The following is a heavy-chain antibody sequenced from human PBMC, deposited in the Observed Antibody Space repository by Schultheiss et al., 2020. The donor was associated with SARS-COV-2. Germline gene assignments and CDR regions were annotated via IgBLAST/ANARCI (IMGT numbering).Heavy chain of an antibody. Sequence: QTLSLTCTVSGGSISSSSYYWGWIRQPPGNGLEWIGSIYYSGSTYYNPSLKSRVTISVDTSKNQFSLKLSSVTAADTAVYYCARGVSVDLAQQLVQPRDYFDYWGQGTLVTVSS. CDR3: ARGVSVDLAQQLVQPRDYFDY. J-gene: IGHJ4*02. D-gene: IGHD6-13*01. CDR1: GGSISSSSYY. V-gene: IGHV4-39*07. CDR2: IYYSGST.